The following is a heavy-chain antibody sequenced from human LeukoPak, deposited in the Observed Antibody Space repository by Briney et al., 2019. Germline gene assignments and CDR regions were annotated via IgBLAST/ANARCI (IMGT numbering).Heavy chain of an antibody. D-gene: IGHD2-15*01. Sequence: SETLYLTCTVSGGSISSYYWSWIRQPAGKGLELIGRIYTSGSTNYNPSLKSRVTMSVDTSKNQFSLKLSSVTAADTAVYYCASGNCSGGSCYSVVPHSPNWFDPWGQGTLVTVSS. J-gene: IGHJ5*02. CDR3: ASGNCSGGSCYSVVPHSPNWFDP. CDR2: IYTSGST. CDR1: GGSISSYY. V-gene: IGHV4-4*07.